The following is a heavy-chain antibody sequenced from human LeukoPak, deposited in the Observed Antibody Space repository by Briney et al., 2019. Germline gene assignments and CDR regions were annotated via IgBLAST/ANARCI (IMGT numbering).Heavy chain of an antibody. V-gene: IGHV1-2*02. D-gene: IGHD2-21*02. Sequence: EASVKVSCKASGFTFTGYYIHWVRQAPGQGLEWMGYINPHSGGTNSPLKFQGRVTMTTDTSISAAYMELSSLISDDTAMYYCVREGNELLSKNFDYWGQGTLVTVSS. J-gene: IGHJ4*02. CDR2: INPHSGGT. CDR3: VREGNELLSKNFDY. CDR1: GFTFTGYY.